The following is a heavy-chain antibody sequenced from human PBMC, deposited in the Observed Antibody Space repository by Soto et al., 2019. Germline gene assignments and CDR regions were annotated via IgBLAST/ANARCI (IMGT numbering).Heavy chain of an antibody. CDR1: GYTFSTYG. V-gene: IGHV1-18*04. J-gene: IGHJ4*02. Sequence: QGQLVQSGAEVKKPGASVKVSCKASGYTFSTYGVSWVRQAQGQGLEWMGWITVSNGNTNYIDNLQGRVTMTTDTSTNTAYMELWRLRSDDSAVYYCARSYSYGSYWYFDDWGQGTLVIVSS. D-gene: IGHD5-18*01. CDR2: ITVSNGNT. CDR3: ARSYSYGSYWYFDD.